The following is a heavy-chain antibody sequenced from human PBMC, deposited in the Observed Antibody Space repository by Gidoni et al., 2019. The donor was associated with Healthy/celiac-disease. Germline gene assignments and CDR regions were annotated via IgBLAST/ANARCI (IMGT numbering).Heavy chain of an antibody. CDR2: ISGSGGST. Sequence: EVQPLESGGGLVQPGGSLRLSCAASGFTFSSYAMSWVRQAPGKGLEWVSAISGSGGSTYCADSVKGRFTISRDNSKNTLYLQMNSLRAEDTAVYYCAKDQIIPERWLQFGWFDPWGQGTLVTVSS. D-gene: IGHD5-12*01. V-gene: IGHV3-23*01. J-gene: IGHJ5*02. CDR3: AKDQIIPERWLQFGWFDP. CDR1: GFTFSSYA.